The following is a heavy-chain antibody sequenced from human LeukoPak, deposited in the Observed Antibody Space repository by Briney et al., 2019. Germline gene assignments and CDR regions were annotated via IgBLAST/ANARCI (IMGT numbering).Heavy chain of an antibody. V-gene: IGHV3-23*01. CDR3: AKSRGITISGRGTNWLDP. J-gene: IGHJ5*02. CDR1: GFVFSSYA. Sequence: PGGSLRLSCAASGFVFSSYAMNWVRQAPGKGLEWVSVISGSGHSTYYASSMKGRFTISRDNSNNTLYLQMNSLRADDTAIYYCAKSRGITISGRGTNWLDPWGQGTLVTVSS. D-gene: IGHD3-3*01. CDR2: ISGSGHST.